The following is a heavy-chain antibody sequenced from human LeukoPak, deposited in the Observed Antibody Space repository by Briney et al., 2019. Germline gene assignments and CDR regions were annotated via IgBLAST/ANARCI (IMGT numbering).Heavy chain of an antibody. D-gene: IGHD3-22*01. J-gene: IGHJ4*02. CDR2: IIPIFRTA. Sequence: SVKASCKASGYTFTSYGISWVRQAPGQGLEWMGGIIPIFRTANYAQKFQGRVTITADESTSTAYMELSSLRSEDTAVYYCARALRYYSDSSGYAFDYWGQGTLVTVSS. CDR1: GYTFTSYG. CDR3: ARALRYYSDSSGYAFDY. V-gene: IGHV1-69*13.